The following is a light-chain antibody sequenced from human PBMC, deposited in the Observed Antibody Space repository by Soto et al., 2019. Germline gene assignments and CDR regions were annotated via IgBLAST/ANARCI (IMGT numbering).Light chain of an antibody. Sequence: EIVMTQSPATLSVSPGERATLSCRASQNVGSNLAWYQQKPGQAPRLLIYAVSNRATGIPTKFSGSGSGTEFTLSISSLQSEDFALYYCQQFDHWPGTFGQGTKVEIK. CDR3: QQFDHWPGT. CDR1: QNVGSN. CDR2: AVS. J-gene: IGKJ1*01. V-gene: IGKV3-15*01.